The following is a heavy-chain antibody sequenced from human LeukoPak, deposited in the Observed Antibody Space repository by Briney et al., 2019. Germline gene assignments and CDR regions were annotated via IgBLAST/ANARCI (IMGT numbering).Heavy chain of an antibody. CDR2: ISGSGGST. CDR1: GGSFSGYY. J-gene: IGHJ4*02. Sequence: ETLSLTCAVYGGSFSGYYWSWVRQAPGKGLEWVSAISGSGGSTYYADSVKGRFTISRDNSKNTLYLQTNSLRAEDTAVYYCAKDRRGLWFGELLYSPNYFDYWGQGTLVTVSS. V-gene: IGHV3-23*01. D-gene: IGHD3-10*01. CDR3: AKDRRGLWFGELLYSPNYFDY.